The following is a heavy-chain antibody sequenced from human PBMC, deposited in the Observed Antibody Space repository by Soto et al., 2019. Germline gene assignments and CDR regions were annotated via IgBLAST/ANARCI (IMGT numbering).Heavy chain of an antibody. D-gene: IGHD3-3*02. V-gene: IGHV4-39*01. CDR1: GGRISSSSYY. CDR3: ASPKIAFYNWFDP. CDR2: IYYSGST. Sequence: SETLSLTCTVSGGRISSSSYYWGWIRQPPGKGLEWIGSIYYSGSTYYNPSLKSRVTISVDTSKNQFSLKLSSVTAADTAVYYCASPKIAFYNWFDPWGQGTLVTVSS. J-gene: IGHJ5*02.